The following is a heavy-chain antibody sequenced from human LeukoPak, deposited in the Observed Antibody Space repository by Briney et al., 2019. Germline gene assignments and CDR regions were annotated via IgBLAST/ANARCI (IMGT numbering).Heavy chain of an antibody. V-gene: IGHV4-34*01. CDR3: ARTPRLGFGLDFFDY. Sequence: SETLPLTCPVSGGPSTGYYWSGIRQPPGKGLEWIGEIAHIGRTNYNPSLTTRVTVSFDTSNHQFSLRLTSVTSSAPALPYCARTPRLGFGLDFFDYWGQGALVTVSS. CDR1: GGPSTGYY. J-gene: IGHJ4*02. D-gene: IGHD3-10*01. CDR2: IAHIGRT.